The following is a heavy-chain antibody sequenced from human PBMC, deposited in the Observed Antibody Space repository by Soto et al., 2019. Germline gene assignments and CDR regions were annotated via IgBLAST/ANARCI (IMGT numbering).Heavy chain of an antibody. CDR1: GFTFSDSW. Sequence: GESLKISCAASGFTFSDSWMSWVRLAPGKGLKGVANINPDGSEKYYVDSVEGRFTISRDNAKNSLYLQMNSLRAEDTAVYYCARDSPRHDSSGYYHFGDAFDIWGQGTMVTVSS. D-gene: IGHD3-22*01. CDR2: INPDGSEK. J-gene: IGHJ3*02. V-gene: IGHV3-7*03. CDR3: ARDSPRHDSSGYYHFGDAFDI.